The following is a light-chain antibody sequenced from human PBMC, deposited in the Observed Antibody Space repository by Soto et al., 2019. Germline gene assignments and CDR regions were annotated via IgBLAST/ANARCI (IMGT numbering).Light chain of an antibody. CDR1: QSILYSSNNKSY. CDR3: QQYYDTPWT. Sequence: DIVMTQSPDSLAVSLGERATINCKSSQSILYSSNNKSYLAWYQQKPGQPPKLLIYWASARESGVPDRFSGSGSGTDFTLTISSLHAEDVAVYYCQQYYDTPWTFGQGTKVEIK. CDR2: WAS. J-gene: IGKJ1*01. V-gene: IGKV4-1*01.